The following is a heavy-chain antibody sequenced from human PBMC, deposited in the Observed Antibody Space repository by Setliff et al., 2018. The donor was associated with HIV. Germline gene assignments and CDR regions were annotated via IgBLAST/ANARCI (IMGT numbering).Heavy chain of an antibody. CDR1: GGSISSGGYY. CDR2: IYYSGST. V-gene: IGHV4-31*03. D-gene: IGHD3-3*01. J-gene: IGHJ3*02. CDR3: ARESRNDFWSGYYRTFDI. Sequence: SETLSLTCTVSGGSISSGGYYWSWIRQHPGKGLEWIGYIYYSGSTYYNPSLKSRVTISVETSKNQFSLKLSSVTAADTAMYFCARESRNDFWSGYYRTFDIWGQGTMVTVSS.